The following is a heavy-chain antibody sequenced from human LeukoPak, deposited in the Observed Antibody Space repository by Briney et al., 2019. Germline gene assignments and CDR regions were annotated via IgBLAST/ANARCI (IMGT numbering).Heavy chain of an antibody. CDR3: ARGRVTTIANYYYYYIDV. D-gene: IGHD4-17*01. J-gene: IGHJ6*03. CDR1: GDSVSSNSAA. CDR2: TYYRSKWDN. Sequence: SQTLSLTCAISGDSVSSNSAAWTWIRQSPSRGLELLGRTYYRSKWDNDYAVSVKSRITINPDTSKNQFSLQLKSVTPEDTAVYYCARGRVTTIANYYYYYIDVWGKGTTVTVSS. V-gene: IGHV6-1*01.